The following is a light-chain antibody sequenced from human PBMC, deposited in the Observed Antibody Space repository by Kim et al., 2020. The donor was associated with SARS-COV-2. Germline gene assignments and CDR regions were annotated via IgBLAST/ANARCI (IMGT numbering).Light chain of an antibody. J-gene: IGKJ4*01. CDR2: WAS. V-gene: IGKV4-1*01. CDR3: HQYYNAPLT. Sequence: ARATINCNSSQSLLSKKQDYLAWYQQKPGQPPTHLIYWASTRESGVPDRFTGSGSGTDFTLTINGLQAEDVAVYYCHQYYNAPLTFGGGTKVDIK. CDR1: QSLLSKKQDY.